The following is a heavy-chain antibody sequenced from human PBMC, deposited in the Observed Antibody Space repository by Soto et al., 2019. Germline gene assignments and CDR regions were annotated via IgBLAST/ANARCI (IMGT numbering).Heavy chain of an antibody. Sequence: DSVKVSCKASGYTFTGYYMHWVRQAPGQGLEWMGWINPKSGATKYAQKFQGRVIMTRDTSIYTVYMEVMRLRSDDSAIYYCSRAVLYDVEIPGLLHLWGQGTQVTVSS. CDR2: INPKSGAT. V-gene: IGHV1-2*02. D-gene: IGHD3-22*01. CDR3: SRAVLYDVEIPGLLHL. J-gene: IGHJ5*02. CDR1: GYTFTGYY.